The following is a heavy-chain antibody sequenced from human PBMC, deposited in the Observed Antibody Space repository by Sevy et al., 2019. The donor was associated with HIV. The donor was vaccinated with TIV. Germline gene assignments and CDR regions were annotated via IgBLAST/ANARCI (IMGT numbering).Heavy chain of an antibody. J-gene: IGHJ6*03. D-gene: IGHD1-1*01. CDR1: GFTFSSYA. Sequence: GGSLRLSCAASGFTFSSYAMSWVRQTPGKGLEWVSAISGSGGSTYYADSVKGRFTISRDNSKNTLYLQMNSLRAEDTAVYYCAKTTGTTYYYYMDVWGKGTTVTVSS. CDR2: ISGSGGST. V-gene: IGHV3-23*01. CDR3: AKTTGTTYYYYMDV.